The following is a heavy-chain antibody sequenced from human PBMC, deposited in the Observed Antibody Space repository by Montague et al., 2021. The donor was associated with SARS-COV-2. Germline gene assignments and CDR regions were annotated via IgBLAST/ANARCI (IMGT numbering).Heavy chain of an antibody. CDR3: ARDGGSGSYYMSFDY. J-gene: IGHJ4*02. D-gene: IGHD3-10*01. CDR1: GFTFSSYA. CDR2: ISYDGSNK. V-gene: IGHV3-30*04. Sequence: SLRLSCAASGFTFSSYAMHWVRQAPGKGLEWVAVISYDGSNKYYADSVKGRFTISRDNSKNTLYLQMNSLRAEDTAVYYCARDGGSGSYYMSFDYWGQGTLVTVSS.